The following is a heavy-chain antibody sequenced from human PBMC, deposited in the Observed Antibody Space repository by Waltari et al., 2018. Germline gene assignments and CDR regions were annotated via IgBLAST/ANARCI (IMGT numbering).Heavy chain of an antibody. CDR1: GFRIRSYA. CDR3: ARDLYDVWSGYYHNWLDP. CDR2: IGEEGSRK. Sequence: QEQLVESGGGVVQPGRSLRLSFTASGFRIRSYAMHSVRQAPGQALGKGVEWGAVIGEEGSRKYDIDSVKGRFTTSRDNFKNIRYLQMNSLRAEDTAMYYCARDLYDVWSGYYHNWLDPWGQGTLVTVSS. J-gene: IGHJ5*02. V-gene: IGHV3-33*01. D-gene: IGHD3-3*01.